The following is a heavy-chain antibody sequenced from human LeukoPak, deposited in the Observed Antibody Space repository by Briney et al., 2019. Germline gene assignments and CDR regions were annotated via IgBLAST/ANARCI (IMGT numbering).Heavy chain of an antibody. D-gene: IGHD2-15*01. J-gene: IGHJ4*02. CDR1: GFTFSSYA. V-gene: IGHV3-23*01. Sequence: PGGSLRLSCAASGFTFSSYAMIWVRQAPGKGLEWISVVSDSGASTYYADSVKGRFTISRDNSKNTLYLQMNSLRAEDTAVYYCAKPGSGVAATPAYWGQGTLVTVSS. CDR3: AKPGSGVAATPAY. CDR2: VSDSGAST.